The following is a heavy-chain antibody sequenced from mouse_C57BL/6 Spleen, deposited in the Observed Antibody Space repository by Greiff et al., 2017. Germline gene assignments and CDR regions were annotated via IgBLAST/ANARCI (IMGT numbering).Heavy chain of an antibody. V-gene: IGHV1-9*01. J-gene: IGHJ4*01. Sequence: QVQLQQSGAELMKPGASVKLSCKATGYTFTGYWIEWVKQRPGHGLEWIGEILPGSGSTNYNEKFKGKATFTADTSSNTAYMQLSSLTTEDSAIYYCAGPVITTVVAGDYYAMDYWGQGTSVTVSS. D-gene: IGHD1-1*01. CDR3: AGPVITTVVAGDYYAMDY. CDR1: GYTFTGYW. CDR2: ILPGSGST.